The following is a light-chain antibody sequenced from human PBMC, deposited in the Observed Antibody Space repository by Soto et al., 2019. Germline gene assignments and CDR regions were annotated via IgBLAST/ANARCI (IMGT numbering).Light chain of an antibody. J-gene: IGLJ2*01. CDR3: QAWDSSTVV. V-gene: IGLV3-1*01. Sequence: SYELTQPPSVSVSPGQTASITCSGDKLGDKYACWYQQKPGQSPVLVIYHVDKRPSGIPERFSGSNSGNTATLTISGTQAMDEADYYCQAWDSSTVVFGGGTKLTVL. CDR2: HVD. CDR1: KLGDKY.